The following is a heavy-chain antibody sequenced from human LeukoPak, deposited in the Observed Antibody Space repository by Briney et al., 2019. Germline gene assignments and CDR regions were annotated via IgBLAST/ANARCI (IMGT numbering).Heavy chain of an antibody. CDR3: AKTTFGYSSGRSPGWPIDY. CDR2: IVGSGGSS. J-gene: IGHJ4*02. Sequence: GGSLRLSCVASGFTFNSHAMYWVRQAPEKGLEWVSGIVGSGGSSYYAETVRGRFTISRDNSKNTVYMQMNSLRDEDTALYYCAKTTFGYSSGRSPGWPIDYWGQGTVVTVSS. V-gene: IGHV3-23*01. D-gene: IGHD6-19*01. CDR1: GFTFNSHA.